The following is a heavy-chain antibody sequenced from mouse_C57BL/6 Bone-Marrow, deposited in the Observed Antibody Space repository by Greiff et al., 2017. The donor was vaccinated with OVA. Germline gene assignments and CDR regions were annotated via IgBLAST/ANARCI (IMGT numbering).Heavy chain of an antibody. V-gene: IGHV1-64*01. D-gene: IGHD2-5*01. J-gene: IGHJ2*01. CDR2: IHPTSGST. CDR3: ARRKNSNYFFDY. Sequence: QVQLQQPGAELVKPGASVKLSCKASGYTFTSYWMHWVKQRPGQGLEWIGMIHPTSGSTNYNEKFKSKATLTVDKSSSTAYMQLSSLTSEDSAVYYCARRKNSNYFFDYWGQGTTLTVSS. CDR1: GYTFTSYW.